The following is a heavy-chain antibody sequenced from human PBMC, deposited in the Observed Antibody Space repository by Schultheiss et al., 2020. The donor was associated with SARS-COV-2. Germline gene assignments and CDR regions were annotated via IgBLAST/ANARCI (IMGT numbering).Heavy chain of an antibody. CDR2: IYYSGST. D-gene: IGHD3-10*01. CDR3: ASLGYGSGSYYKY. V-gene: IGHV4-59*12. J-gene: IGHJ4*02. Sequence: SETLSLTCAVYGGSFSGYYWSWIRQPAGKGLEWIGYIYYSGSTNYNPSLKSRVTISVDTSKNQFSLKLSSVTAADTAVYYCASLGYGSGSYYKYWGQGTLVTVSS. CDR1: GGSFSGYY.